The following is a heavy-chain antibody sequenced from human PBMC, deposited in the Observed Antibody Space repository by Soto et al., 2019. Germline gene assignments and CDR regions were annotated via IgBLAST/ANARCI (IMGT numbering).Heavy chain of an antibody. D-gene: IGHD7-27*01. Sequence: QVQLVESGGGLVKPGGSLRLSCTASGFTFSDYYMSWIRQAPGKGLEWVSYISSSDSTIYYADSVKGRFTISRDSSANTLFLHMDNLRAEDSALYYCVKRGRNWGAFDFWGQGTTVVVSS. CDR3: VKRGRNWGAFDF. J-gene: IGHJ3*01. CDR2: ISSSDSTI. V-gene: IGHV3-11*01. CDR1: GFTFSDYY.